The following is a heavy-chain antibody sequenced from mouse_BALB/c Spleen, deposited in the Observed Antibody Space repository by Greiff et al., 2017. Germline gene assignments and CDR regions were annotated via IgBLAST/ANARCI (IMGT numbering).Heavy chain of an antibody. D-gene: IGHD2-3*01. Sequence: QVQLKQSGAELAKPGASVKMSCKASGYTFTSYWMHWVKQRPGQGLEWIGYINTSTGYTEYNQKFKDKATLTADKSSSTAYMQLSSLTSEDSAVYYCARCLYDGYYRAMDYWGQGTSVTVSS. CDR1: GYTFTSYW. V-gene: IGHV1-7*01. CDR3: ARCLYDGYYRAMDY. CDR2: INTSTGYT. J-gene: IGHJ4*01.